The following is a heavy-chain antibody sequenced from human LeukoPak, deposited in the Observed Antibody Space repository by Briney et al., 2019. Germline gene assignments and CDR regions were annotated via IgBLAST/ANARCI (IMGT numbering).Heavy chain of an antibody. V-gene: IGHV5-51*01. CDR3: ARTGARSSGWSNPEATPMGY. D-gene: IGHD6-19*01. CDR2: IYPGDSDT. CDR1: GYSFTSYW. J-gene: IGHJ4*02. Sequence: GESLKISCKGSGYSFTSYWIGWVRQMPGKGLEWMGIIYPGDSDTRYSPFFQGQVTISADKSISTAYLQWSSLKASDTAMYYCARTGARSSGWSNPEATPMGYWGQGTLVTVSS.